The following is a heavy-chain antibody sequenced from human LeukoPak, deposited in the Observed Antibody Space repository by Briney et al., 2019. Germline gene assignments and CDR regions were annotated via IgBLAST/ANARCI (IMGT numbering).Heavy chain of an antibody. CDR3: ARRSMVQHLDV. D-gene: IGHD3-10*01. Sequence: ASVNVSCKASGYTLTNYAMNWVRQAPGQGLEWMGWINTNTGNPTYAQGFTGRFVFSLDTSVSTAYLQISSLKAEDTAIYYCARRSMVQHLDVWGKGTTVTVSS. V-gene: IGHV7-4-1*02. CDR2: INTNTGNP. J-gene: IGHJ6*04. CDR1: GYTLTNYA.